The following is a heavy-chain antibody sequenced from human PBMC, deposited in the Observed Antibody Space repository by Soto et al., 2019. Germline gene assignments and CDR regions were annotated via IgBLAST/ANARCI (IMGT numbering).Heavy chain of an antibody. J-gene: IGHJ4*02. CDR2: ISSSSSII. Sequence: HPGGSLRLSCAASGFTFSTYNMNWVRQAPGKGLEWVSYISSSSSIIYYADSVKGRFTISRDNAKNSLYLQMNSLRAEDTAVYYCATDPGGCSGGSCYSWYFDFWGQGTLVTVSS. CDR3: ATDPGGCSGGSCYSWYFDF. D-gene: IGHD2-15*01. CDR1: GFTFSTYN. V-gene: IGHV3-48*01.